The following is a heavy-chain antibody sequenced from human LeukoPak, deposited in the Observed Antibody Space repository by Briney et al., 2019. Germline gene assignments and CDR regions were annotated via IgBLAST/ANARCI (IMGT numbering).Heavy chain of an antibody. CDR1: EFTFDDYA. CDR3: ARRRGFVAVAGTEPFDY. J-gene: IGHJ4*02. CDR2: ISWNSGSI. Sequence: GRSLRLSCAASEFTFDDYAMHWVRQAPGKGLEWVSGISWNSGSIGYADSMKGRFTISRDNAKNSLYLQMNSLRAEDTALYYCARRRGFVAVAGTEPFDYWGQGTLVTVSS. D-gene: IGHD6-19*01. V-gene: IGHV3-9*01.